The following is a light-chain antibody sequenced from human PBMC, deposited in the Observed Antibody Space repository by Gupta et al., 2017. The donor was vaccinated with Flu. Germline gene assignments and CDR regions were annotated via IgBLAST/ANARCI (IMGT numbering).Light chain of an antibody. CDR2: KDS. V-gene: IGLV3-25*03. CDR1: ALPKQY. J-gene: IGLJ1*01. Sequence: SYELPQPPSVSVSPGQTARITCSGDALPKQYAYWYQQKPGQAPVLVRYKDSERPSGIPERFSGSSSGTTVTLTISGVQAEDEADYYCQSADSSGTYVFGTGTKVTVL. CDR3: QSADSSGTYV.